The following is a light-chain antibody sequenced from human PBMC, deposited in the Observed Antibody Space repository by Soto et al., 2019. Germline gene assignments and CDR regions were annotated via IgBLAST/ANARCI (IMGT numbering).Light chain of an antibody. Sequence: QSALTQPASVSGSPGQSITISCTGTSSDVGIYDYVSWYQHHPGKAPKVLIYDVSNRPSGVSNRFSGSKSGNTASLTISGRQAEDEADYYCSSYTSYSTLVVFGGGTKLTVL. CDR1: SSDVGIYDY. J-gene: IGLJ2*01. CDR3: SSYTSYSTLVV. V-gene: IGLV2-14*03. CDR2: DVS.